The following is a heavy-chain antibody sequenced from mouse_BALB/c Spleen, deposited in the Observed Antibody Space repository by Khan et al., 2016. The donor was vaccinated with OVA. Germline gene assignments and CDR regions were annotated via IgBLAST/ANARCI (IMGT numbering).Heavy chain of an antibody. CDR2: INPSHGDT. V-gene: IGHV1S81*02. Sequence: QVQLQQSGAELVKPGASVKLSCKASGYTFTSYYMYWVKQRPGQGLEWIGEINPSHGDTNFNETFKSKATLTVDKSSSTSYMQLSSLTSDDSAVFYCTRAWYGCFAYWGQGTLVTVSA. CDR1: GYTFTSYY. CDR3: TRAWYGCFAY. D-gene: IGHD2-10*02. J-gene: IGHJ3*01.